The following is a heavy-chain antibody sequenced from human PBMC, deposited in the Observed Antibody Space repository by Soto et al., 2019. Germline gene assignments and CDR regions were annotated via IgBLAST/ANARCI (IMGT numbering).Heavy chain of an antibody. J-gene: IGHJ6*02. CDR3: ARVAAAAAYYYYGMDV. D-gene: IGHD6-13*01. CDR1: GGSISSGGYY. CDR2: IYYSGST. V-gene: IGHV4-61*08. Sequence: SETLSLTCTVSGGSISSGGYYWSWIRQPPGKGLEWIGYIYYSGSTNYNPSLKSRVTISVDTSKNQFSLKLSSVTAADTAVYYCARVAAAAAYYYYGMDVWGQGTTVTVSS.